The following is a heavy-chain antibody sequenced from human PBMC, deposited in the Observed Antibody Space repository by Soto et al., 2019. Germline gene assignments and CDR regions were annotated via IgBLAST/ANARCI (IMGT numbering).Heavy chain of an antibody. Sequence: GGSLRLSCVASGFTFSSYGMHWVRQAPGKGLEWVAIISYDGSNTYYADSVKGRFTISRDNSKNTLYLQMNSLRAEDTSVYYCAKEGGLSGSYYISXSYYFDYWGQGTLVTVSS. CDR1: GFTFSSYG. V-gene: IGHV3-30*18. J-gene: IGHJ4*02. D-gene: IGHD1-26*01. CDR2: ISYDGSNT. CDR3: AKEGGLSGSYYISXSYYFDY.